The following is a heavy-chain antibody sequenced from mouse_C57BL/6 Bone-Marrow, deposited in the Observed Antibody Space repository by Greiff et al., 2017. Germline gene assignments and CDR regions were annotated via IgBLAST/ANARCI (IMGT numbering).Heavy chain of an antibody. J-gene: IGHJ3*01. CDR1: GYSITSGYY. Sequence: EVHLVESGPGLVKPSQSLSLTCSVTGYSITSGYYWNWIRQFPGNKLEWMGYISYDGSNKYNPSLKNRISITRDTSKNQFFLKLNSVTTEDTATYYCAREGDSSGYGFAYWGQGTLVTVSA. D-gene: IGHD3-2*02. V-gene: IGHV3-6*01. CDR2: ISYDGSN. CDR3: AREGDSSGYGFAY.